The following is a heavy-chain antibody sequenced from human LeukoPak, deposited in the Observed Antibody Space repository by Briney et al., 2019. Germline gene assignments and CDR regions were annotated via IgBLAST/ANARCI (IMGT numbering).Heavy chain of an antibody. CDR1: GYTLTELS. CDR3: ATDLIAAAGTLTDY. J-gene: IGHJ4*02. D-gene: IGHD6-13*01. Sequence: ASVKVSCKVSGYTLTELSMHWVRQAPGKGLEWMGGFDPEDGETIYAQKFQGRVTMTEDTSTDTAYMELSSLRSEDTAVYYCATDLIAAAGTLTDYWGQGTLVTVSS. V-gene: IGHV1-24*01. CDR2: FDPEDGET.